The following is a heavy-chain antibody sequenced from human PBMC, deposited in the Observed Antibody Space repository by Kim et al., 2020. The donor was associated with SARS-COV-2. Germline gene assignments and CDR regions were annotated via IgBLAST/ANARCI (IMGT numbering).Heavy chain of an antibody. CDR3: ARDLGPFVVVPAAMRWGDGMDV. Sequence: GGSLRLSCAASGFTFSSYSMNWVRQAPGKGLEWVSSISSSSSYIYYADSVKGRFTISRDNAKNSLYLQMNSLRAEDTAVYYCARDLGPFVVVPAAMRWGDGMDVWGQGTTVTVSS. CDR1: GFTFSSYS. D-gene: IGHD2-2*01. CDR2: ISSSSSYI. J-gene: IGHJ6*02. V-gene: IGHV3-21*01.